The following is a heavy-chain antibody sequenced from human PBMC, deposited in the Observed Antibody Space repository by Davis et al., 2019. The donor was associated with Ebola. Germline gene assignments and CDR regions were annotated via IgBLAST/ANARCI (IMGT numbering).Heavy chain of an antibody. CDR1: GGSISSSNW. J-gene: IGHJ3*02. CDR2: IYHSGST. Sequence: MPSETLSLTCAVSGGSISSSNWWSWVRQPPGKGLEWIGEIYHSGSTNYNPSLKSRVTISVDKSKNQFSLKLSSVTAADTAVYYCASRGGDLSIAAAGAFDIWGQGTMVTVSS. CDR3: ASRGGDLSIAAAGAFDI. D-gene: IGHD6-13*01. V-gene: IGHV4-4*02.